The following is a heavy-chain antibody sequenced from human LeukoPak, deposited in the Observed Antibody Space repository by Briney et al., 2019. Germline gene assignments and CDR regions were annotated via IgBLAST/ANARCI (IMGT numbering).Heavy chain of an antibody. Sequence: GASVKVSCKASGYTFTGYYMHWVRQAPGQGLEWMGWINPNSGGTNYAQKFQGRVTMTRDTSISTAYMELSRLRSDDTAVYYCARYPELELLGLVRHYCYGMDVWGQGTTVTVSS. CDR2: INPNSGGT. V-gene: IGHV1-2*02. CDR3: ARYPELELLGLVRHYCYGMDV. J-gene: IGHJ6*02. D-gene: IGHD1-7*01. CDR1: GYTFTGYY.